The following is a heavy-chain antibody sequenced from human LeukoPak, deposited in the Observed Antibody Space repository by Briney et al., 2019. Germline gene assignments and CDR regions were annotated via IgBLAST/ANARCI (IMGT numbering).Heavy chain of an antibody. CDR2: IYYSGTT. V-gene: IGHV4-39*07. CDR1: GGSISSSDYY. J-gene: IGHJ6*02. Sequence: SETLSLTCTVSGGSISSSDYYWGWIRQPPGKGLEWIASIYYSGTTHYNPSHQSRVTMSVDTSKNQFSLKLSSVTAADTAVYYCARGQGVGYYVWGSYRYRGMDVWGQGTTVTVTS. D-gene: IGHD3-16*02. CDR3: ARGQGVGYYVWGSYRYRGMDV.